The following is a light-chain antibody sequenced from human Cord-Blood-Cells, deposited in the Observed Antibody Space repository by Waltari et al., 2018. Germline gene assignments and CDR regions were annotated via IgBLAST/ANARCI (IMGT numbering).Light chain of an antibody. Sequence: QSALTQPASVSGSPGQSITISCTGTSSDVGSYNLVSWYQQHPGKAPKLMIYEGSKRPSGVSNRCSGSKSVNTASLTISGLQAEDEADYYCCSYAGSSTNWVFGGGTKLTVL. CDR1: SSDVGSYNL. CDR2: EGS. J-gene: IGLJ3*02. V-gene: IGLV2-23*01. CDR3: CSYAGSSTNWV.